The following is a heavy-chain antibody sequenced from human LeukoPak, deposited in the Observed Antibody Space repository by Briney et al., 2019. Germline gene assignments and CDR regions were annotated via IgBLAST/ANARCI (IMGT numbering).Heavy chain of an antibody. J-gene: IGHJ4*02. CDR3: ARVMVGAGGVDY. Sequence: PSETLSLTCTVSGGSISSGGYYWSWIRQPAGKGLEWIGRIYTSGSTNYNPSLKSRVTISVDTSKNQFSLKLSSVTAADTAVYYCARVMVGAGGVDYWGQGTLVTVSS. CDR1: GGSISSGGYY. D-gene: IGHD1-26*01. V-gene: IGHV4-61*02. CDR2: IYTSGST.